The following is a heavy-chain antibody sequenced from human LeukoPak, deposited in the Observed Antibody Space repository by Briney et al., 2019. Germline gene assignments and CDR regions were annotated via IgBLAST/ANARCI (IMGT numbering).Heavy chain of an antibody. CDR3: ARGEMAFFDY. Sequence: GGSLRLSCAASGFTLDNYNFNWVRQAPGKGLEWVASIRSYSSYIHYADSVKGRFTISRDNSKNTLYLQMNSLRAEDTAVYYCARGEMAFFDYWGQGTLVTVSS. V-gene: IGHV3-21*04. D-gene: IGHD5-24*01. J-gene: IGHJ4*02. CDR2: IRSYSSYI. CDR1: GFTLDNYN.